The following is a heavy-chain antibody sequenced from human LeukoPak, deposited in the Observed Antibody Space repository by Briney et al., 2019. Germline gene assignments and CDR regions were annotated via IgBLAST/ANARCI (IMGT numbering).Heavy chain of an antibody. V-gene: IGHV4-59*01. Sequence: SETLSLTCGVYGGSFSGYYWNWIRQPPGKGLEWIGYIYYSGSTNYNPSLKSRVTISVDTSKNQFSLKLSSVTAADTAVYYCASGTYYFDYWGQGTLVTVSS. J-gene: IGHJ4*02. D-gene: IGHD6-13*01. CDR3: ASGTYYFDY. CDR1: GGSFSGYY. CDR2: IYYSGST.